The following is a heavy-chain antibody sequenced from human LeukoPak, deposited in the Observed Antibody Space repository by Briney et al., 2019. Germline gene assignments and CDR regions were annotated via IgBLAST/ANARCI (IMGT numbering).Heavy chain of an antibody. CDR2: ITASGGST. V-gene: IGHV3-23*01. J-gene: IGHJ4*02. CDR3: AKGLYCWSIDY. CDR1: GFTCSSYA. D-gene: IGHD2-8*02. Sequence: GGSLRLSCAASGFTCSSYAMSWVRQAPGKGLEWVSAITASGGSTYYADSVKGRFTISRDNSENTLYLHMNSLRAEDTAVYYCAKGLYCWSIDYWGQGTLVTVSS.